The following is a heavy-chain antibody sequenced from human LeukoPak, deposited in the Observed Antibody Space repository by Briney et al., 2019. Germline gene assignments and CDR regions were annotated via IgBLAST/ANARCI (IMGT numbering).Heavy chain of an antibody. CDR3: ARGRRVVVVVAAIPSMDV. J-gene: IGHJ6*03. CDR2: INHSGST. V-gene: IGHV4-34*01. Sequence: SETLSPTCAVYGGSFSGYYWSWIRQPPGKGLEWIGEINHSGSTNYNPSLKSRVTISVDTSKNQFSLKLSSVTAADTAVYYCARGRRVVVVVAAIPSMDVWGKGTTVTVSS. D-gene: IGHD2-15*01. CDR1: GGSFSGYY.